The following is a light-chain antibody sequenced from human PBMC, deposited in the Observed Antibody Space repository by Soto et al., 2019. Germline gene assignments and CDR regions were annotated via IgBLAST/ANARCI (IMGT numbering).Light chain of an antibody. J-gene: IGKJ1*01. Sequence: EIVMTQSPATLSVSPGEXXXXXXXPSQSVSSNLAWYQQKPGQAPRLLIYGASTRATGIPARFSGSGSGTEFTLTISSLQSEDFAVYYCQQYNNWPRTFGQGTKV. V-gene: IGKV3-15*01. CDR2: GAS. CDR1: QSVSSN. CDR3: QQYNNWPRT.